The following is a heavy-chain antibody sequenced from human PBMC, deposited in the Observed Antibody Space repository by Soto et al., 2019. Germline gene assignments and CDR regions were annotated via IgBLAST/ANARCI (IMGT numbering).Heavy chain of an antibody. CDR2: IIPIFGTA. V-gene: IGHV1-69*13. CDR3: ARGRFETSSVGATGSIIDY. CDR1: GGTFSSYA. Sequence: GASVKVSCKASGGTFSSYAISWVRQAPGQGLEWMGGIIPIFGTANYAQKFQGRVTITADESTSTAYMELSSLRSEDTAVYYCARGRFETSSVGATGSIIDYWGQGTLVTVSS. D-gene: IGHD1-26*01. J-gene: IGHJ4*02.